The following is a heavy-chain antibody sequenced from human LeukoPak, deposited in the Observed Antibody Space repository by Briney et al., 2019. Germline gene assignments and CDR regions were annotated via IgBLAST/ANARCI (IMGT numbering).Heavy chain of an antibody. J-gene: IGHJ4*02. CDR1: GFTFSSYA. V-gene: IGHV3-66*01. D-gene: IGHD6-19*01. CDR2: IYSGGST. CDR3: ARDVYSSGWYGGFEH. Sequence: PGGSLRLSCAASGFTFSSYAMSWVRQAPGKGLEWVSVIYSGGSTYYAASVKGRFTMSKDRSKNTLYLQMDSLRAEDTGVYYCARDVYSSGWYGGFEHWGQGALVTVSS.